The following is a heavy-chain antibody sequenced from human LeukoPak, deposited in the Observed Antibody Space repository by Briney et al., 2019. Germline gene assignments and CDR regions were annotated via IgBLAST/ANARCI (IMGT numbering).Heavy chain of an antibody. J-gene: IGHJ4*02. CDR3: ARDTVDGYIYFDY. D-gene: IGHD5-12*01. CDR1: GFTFSVYY. Sequence: GGSLRLSCAASGFTFSVYYMSWIRQAPGKGLEWVSCIGSSGGTKYYADSVKGRFTISRDNAKNSLYLQMNSLRAEDTAVYFCARDTVDGYIYFDYWGQGTLVTVSS. V-gene: IGHV3-11*01. CDR2: IGSSGGTK.